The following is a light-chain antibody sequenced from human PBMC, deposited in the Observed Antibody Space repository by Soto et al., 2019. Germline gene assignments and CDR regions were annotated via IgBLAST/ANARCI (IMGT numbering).Light chain of an antibody. CDR3: QQYEAVVT. J-gene: IGKJ1*01. V-gene: IGKV3-20*01. CDR1: QSLTNNY. Sequence: KKCPGTQTLSQGERATLAGRASQSLTNNYFAWYQQKPGRALRLLIDGASTRATGIPDRFSGSGSGTDFALTISRLEADAVAVYYCQQYEAVVTFGQGTKVDIK. CDR2: GAS.